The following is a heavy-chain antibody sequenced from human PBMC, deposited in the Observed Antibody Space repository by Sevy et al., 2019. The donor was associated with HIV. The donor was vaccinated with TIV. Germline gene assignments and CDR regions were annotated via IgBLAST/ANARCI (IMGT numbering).Heavy chain of an antibody. CDR1: GFTFSEFW. CDR3: ARAISTGWYPNWFDS. D-gene: IGHD6-19*01. J-gene: IGHJ5*01. V-gene: IGHV3-7*04. CDR2: IKKDGSET. Sequence: GGSLRLSCAASGFTFSEFWMTWVRQPPGKGLQWLANIKKDGSETNYVDSVKGRFTISRDNARNSLYLQRDSLGAEDTAVYYCARAISTGWYPNWFDSWGLGTLVTVSS.